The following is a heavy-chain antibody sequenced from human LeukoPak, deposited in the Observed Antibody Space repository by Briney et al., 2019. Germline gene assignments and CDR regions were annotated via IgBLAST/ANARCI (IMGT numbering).Heavy chain of an antibody. CDR2: INTDGSTT. J-gene: IGHJ5*02. D-gene: IGHD4-17*01. CDR1: GFTFSDYW. CDR3: AREKDDHGAPGPLDA. Sequence: GGSLRLSCAASGFTFSDYWIHWVRQAPGKGLVWVSRINTDGSTTNYADSVKGRFTISRDNAKNTLYLQMNDLRAEDTAVYYCAREKDDHGAPGPLDAWGQGDLVTVSS. V-gene: IGHV3-74*01.